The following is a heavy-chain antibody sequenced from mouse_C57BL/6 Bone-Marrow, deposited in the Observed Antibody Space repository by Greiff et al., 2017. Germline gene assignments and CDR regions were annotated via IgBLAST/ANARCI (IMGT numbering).Heavy chain of an antibody. CDR3: ARYYYGTFMDY. D-gene: IGHD1-1*01. CDR2: ISSGSSTI. Sequence: EVQLVESGGGLVKPGGSLKLSCAASGFTFSDYGMHWVRQAPEKGLEWVAYISSGSSTIYYADTVKGRFTISRDNAKNTLFLQMTSLRSDDTAMYYCARYYYGTFMDYWGQGTSVTVSS. J-gene: IGHJ4*01. V-gene: IGHV5-17*01. CDR1: GFTFSDYG.